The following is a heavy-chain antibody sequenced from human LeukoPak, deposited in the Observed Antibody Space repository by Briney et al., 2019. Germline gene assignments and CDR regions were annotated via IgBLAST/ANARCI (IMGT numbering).Heavy chain of an antibody. CDR3: ARVWIQLSQNDAFDI. CDR1: GFTFSSYA. D-gene: IGHD5-18*01. V-gene: IGHV3-30*04. J-gene: IGHJ3*02. CDR2: ISYDGSNK. Sequence: GGSLRLSCAASGFTFSSYAMHWVRQAPGKGLEWVAVISYDGSNKYYADSVKGRFTISRDNSKNTLYLQMNSLRAEDTAVYYCARVWIQLSQNDAFDIWGQGTMVTVSS.